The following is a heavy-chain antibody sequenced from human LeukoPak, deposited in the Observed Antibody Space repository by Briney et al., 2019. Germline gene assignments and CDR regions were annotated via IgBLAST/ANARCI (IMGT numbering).Heavy chain of an antibody. CDR3: AKVAGPPRVIIDYYYYYMDV. CDR2: ISWDGGST. V-gene: IGHV3-43*01. Sequence: SGGSLRLSCAASGFTFDDYTMHWVRHAPGKGLEWVSLISWDGGSTYYADSVKGRFTISRDNSKNSLYLQMNSLRTEDTALYYCAKVAGPPRVIIDYYYYYMDVWGKGTTVTISS. CDR1: GFTFDDYT. J-gene: IGHJ6*03. D-gene: IGHD3-10*01.